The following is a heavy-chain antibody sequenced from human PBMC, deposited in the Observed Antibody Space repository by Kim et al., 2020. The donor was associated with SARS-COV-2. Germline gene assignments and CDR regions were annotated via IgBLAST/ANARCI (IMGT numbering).Heavy chain of an antibody. D-gene: IGHD1-26*01. V-gene: IGHV3-30*18. CDR3: AKVSGDKDLGASIDY. J-gene: IGHJ4*02. Sequence: GGSLRLSCAASGFTFSSYGMHWVRQAPGKGLEWVAVISYDGSNKYYADSVKGRFTISRDNSKNTLYLQMNSLRAEDTAVYYCAKVSGDKDLGASIDYWGQGTLVTVSS. CDR1: GFTFSSYG. CDR2: ISYDGSNK.